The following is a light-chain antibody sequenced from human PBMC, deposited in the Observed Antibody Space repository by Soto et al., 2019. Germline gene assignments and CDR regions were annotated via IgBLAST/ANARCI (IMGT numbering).Light chain of an antibody. CDR1: QSISSY. J-gene: IGKJ1*01. V-gene: IGKV1-39*01. Sequence: DIQMTQSPSSLSASVADRVTITCRASQSISSYLNWYPQKPGKAPKLLIYAASSLQSGVPSRFSGSGTGTEFTLTISSLQPDDFAAYYCQQYNTYRTCGQGTKV. CDR2: AAS. CDR3: QQYNTYRT.